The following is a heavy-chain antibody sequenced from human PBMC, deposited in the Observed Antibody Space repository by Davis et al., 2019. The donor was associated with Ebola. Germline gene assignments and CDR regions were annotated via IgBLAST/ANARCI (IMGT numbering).Heavy chain of an antibody. CDR1: AGSISGTISN. Sequence: PSETLSLTCTVSAGSISGTISNWVWIRQPPGKGLEWIGPMYYSGTTYYNPSLKSQVTITVDTSKNQFSLKLSTVTAADTSVYYCARGPIYSSSWGVWGKGTTVAVSS. J-gene: IGHJ6*04. D-gene: IGHD6-13*01. V-gene: IGHV4-39*07. CDR3: ARGPIYSSSWGV. CDR2: MYYSGTT.